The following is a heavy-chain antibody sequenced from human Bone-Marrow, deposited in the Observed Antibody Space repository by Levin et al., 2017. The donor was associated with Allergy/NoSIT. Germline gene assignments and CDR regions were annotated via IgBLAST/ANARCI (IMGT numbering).Heavy chain of an antibody. Sequence: GGSLRLSCAASAFVFSNYGLHWVRQAPGKGLEWVAMISYDGSIKDYVDSVKGRFTISRDDSKKMLYLQMNSLRLEDTAVYYCAKDLEDTAYAFHIWGQGTMVTVSS. CDR1: AFVFSNYG. CDR2: ISYDGSIK. CDR3: AKDLEDTAYAFHI. V-gene: IGHV3-30*18. D-gene: IGHD1-1*01. J-gene: IGHJ3*02.